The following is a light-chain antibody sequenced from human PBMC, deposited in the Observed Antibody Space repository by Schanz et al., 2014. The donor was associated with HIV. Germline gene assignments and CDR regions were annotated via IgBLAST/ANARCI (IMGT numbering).Light chain of an antibody. CDR3: SSYTSRSTLV. Sequence: QSALTQPASVSGPPGQSITISCTGSSSDVGGYNYVSWFQQHPGKAPQLMIYEVSNRPSGISNRFSGSKSGNTASLTISGLQAEDEADYYCSSYTSRSTLVFGGGTKLTVL. CDR1: SSDVGGYNY. V-gene: IGLV2-14*01. J-gene: IGLJ2*01. CDR2: EVS.